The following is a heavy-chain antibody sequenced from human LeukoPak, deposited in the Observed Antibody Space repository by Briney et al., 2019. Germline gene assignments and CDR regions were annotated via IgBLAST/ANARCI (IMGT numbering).Heavy chain of an antibody. CDR3: AKDPNGDYIGTFDI. J-gene: IGHJ3*02. V-gene: IGHV3-23*01. CDR1: GFIVSSNY. Sequence: GGSLRLSCAASGFIVSSNYMSWVRQAPGKGLEWVSSISGSGGSTQYAASVQGRFTISRDNSKNTLYLQMNSLRAEDTAVYYCAKDPNGDYIGTFDIWGQGTMVTVSS. CDR2: ISGSGGST. D-gene: IGHD4-17*01.